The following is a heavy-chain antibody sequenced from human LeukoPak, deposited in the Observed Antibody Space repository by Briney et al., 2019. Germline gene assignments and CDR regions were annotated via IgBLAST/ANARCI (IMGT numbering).Heavy chain of an antibody. J-gene: IGHJ3*02. Sequence: ASVKVSCKASGYTFTSYYMHWVRQAPGQGLEWMGIINPSGGSTSYAQKFQGRVTMTRDMSTSTVYMELSRLRSDDTAVYYCARDREWELLAFDIWGQGTMVTVSS. D-gene: IGHD1-26*01. CDR1: GYTFTSYY. CDR2: INPSGGST. V-gene: IGHV1-46*01. CDR3: ARDREWELLAFDI.